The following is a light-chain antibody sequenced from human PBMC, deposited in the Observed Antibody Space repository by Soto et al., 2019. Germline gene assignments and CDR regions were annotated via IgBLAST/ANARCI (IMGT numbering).Light chain of an antibody. CDR2: AAS. Sequence: EIVLTQSPGTLSLSPGERATLSCRSSQSLSSGYLAWYQQKPGQAPRILIYAASSRATGIPDRFSGSGSGTDFRLTINRLEPEDSAVYYCQQYDTSPRTFGQGTKVEI. CDR3: QQYDTSPRT. CDR1: QSLSSGY. V-gene: IGKV3-20*01. J-gene: IGKJ1*01.